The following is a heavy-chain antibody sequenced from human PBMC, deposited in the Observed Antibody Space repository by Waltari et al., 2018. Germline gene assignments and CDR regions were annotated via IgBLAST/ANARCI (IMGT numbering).Heavy chain of an antibody. D-gene: IGHD4-17*01. CDR3: GRIAFGDDGGYFQH. V-gene: IGHV4-39*01. CDR2: MQYRGST. J-gene: IGHJ1*01. CDR1: GGSISTNYN. Sequence: QLPLQESGPGLVKPSETLSLTCTVSGGSISTNYNWGWLRQPPGKGLEWMGNMQYRGSTFYNPSLKSRVTIFLDTSKKQFSLRLSSVGAADTAVYFCGRIAFGDDGGYFQHWGQGTLVTVSS.